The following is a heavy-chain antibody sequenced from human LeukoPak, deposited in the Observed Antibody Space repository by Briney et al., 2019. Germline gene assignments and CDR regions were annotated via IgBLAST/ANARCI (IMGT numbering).Heavy chain of an antibody. CDR3: ARDWYYGSGRDLGY. V-gene: IGHV1-2*02. Sequence: VASVKVSCKASGYTFTGYYMHWVRQAPGQGLEWMGWINPNSGSTNYAQKFQGRVTMTRDTSISTAYMELSRLRSDDTAVYFCARDWYYGSGRDLGYWGQGTLVTVSS. CDR2: INPNSGST. CDR1: GYTFTGYY. D-gene: IGHD3-10*01. J-gene: IGHJ4*02.